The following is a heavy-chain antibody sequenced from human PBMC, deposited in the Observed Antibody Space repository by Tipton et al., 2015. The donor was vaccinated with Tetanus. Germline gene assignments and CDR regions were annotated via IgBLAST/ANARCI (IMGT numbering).Heavy chain of an antibody. Sequence: LRLSCTVSGGSVSSYYWTWFRQPPGKRLEWIGFVSSSGNSNYSPSLTGRVSMSLDTSKQQFSLSLTPATAADTAIYYCARLGLRYFPRHFDNWGQGTLVTVSS. D-gene: IGHD4-17*01. CDR1: GGSVSSYY. J-gene: IGHJ4*02. V-gene: IGHV4-4*07. CDR3: ARLGLRYFPRHFDN. CDR2: VSSSGNS.